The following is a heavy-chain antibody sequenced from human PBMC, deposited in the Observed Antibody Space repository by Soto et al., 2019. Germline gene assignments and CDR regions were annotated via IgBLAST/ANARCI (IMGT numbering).Heavy chain of an antibody. V-gene: IGHV5-10-1*01. Sequence: PGESLKISCKGSGYSFTSYWISWVRQMPGKGLEWMGRIDPGDSNIKYSPSFQGHVTISADKSISTAYLQWSSLKSSDTAMYYCARRLDSSGFDFDYWGQGTQVTVSS. D-gene: IGHD3-22*01. J-gene: IGHJ4*02. CDR3: ARRLDSSGFDFDY. CDR2: IDPGDSNI. CDR1: GYSFTSYW.